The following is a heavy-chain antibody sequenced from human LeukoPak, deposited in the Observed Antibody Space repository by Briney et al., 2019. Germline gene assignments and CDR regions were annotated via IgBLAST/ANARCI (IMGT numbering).Heavy chain of an antibody. CDR1: GFPFHDHD. Sequence: GGSLRLSCAASGFPFHDHDMYWVRQTPGKGLEWVALISHGGGKEHYAESVKGRFTISRDNSKNTLYLQMNSLRAEDTAVYYCAKHPYCSSTSCYFDYWGQGTLVTVSS. V-gene: IGHV3-30*18. J-gene: IGHJ4*02. CDR2: ISHGGGKE. CDR3: AKHPYCSSTSCYFDY. D-gene: IGHD2-2*01.